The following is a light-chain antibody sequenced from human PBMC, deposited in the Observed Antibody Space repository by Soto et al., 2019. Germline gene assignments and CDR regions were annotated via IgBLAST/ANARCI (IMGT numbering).Light chain of an antibody. J-gene: IGLJ7*01. Sequence: QPVLTQSPSASASLGASVKLTCTLSSGHSSYAIAWHQQQPEKGPRYLMKLNSDGSHSKGDGIPDRFSGSSSGAERYLTISSLQSEDEADYYCQTWGTGIHQHAVFGGGTQLTVL. CDR1: SGHSSYA. CDR3: QTWGTGIHQHAV. CDR2: LNSDGSH. V-gene: IGLV4-69*01.